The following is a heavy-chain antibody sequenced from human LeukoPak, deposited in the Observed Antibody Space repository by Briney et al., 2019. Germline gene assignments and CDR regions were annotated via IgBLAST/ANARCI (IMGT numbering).Heavy chain of an antibody. D-gene: IGHD2-21*01. CDR2: ISGSGGST. J-gene: IGHJ4*02. Sequence: GGSLRLSCAASGFTFSSYAMNWVRQAPGKGLEWVSAISGSGGSTYYADSVKGRFTISRDNSKNTLYLQMNSLRAEDMAVYYCAKGTSGGDPPFDYWGQGTLVTVSS. V-gene: IGHV3-23*01. CDR3: AKGTSGGDPPFDY. CDR1: GFTFSSYA.